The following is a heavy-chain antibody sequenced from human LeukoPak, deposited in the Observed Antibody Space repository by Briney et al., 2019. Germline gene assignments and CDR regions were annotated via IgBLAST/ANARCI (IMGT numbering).Heavy chain of an antibody. D-gene: IGHD3-22*01. CDR3: VRESEYYFDHSASFDY. CDR1: GFTFTAYL. CDR2: MSSDGNAM. Sequence: GGSLRLSCAASGFTFTAYLIHWVRQAPGKGLEWVAGMSSDGNAMFYADSVKGRFTISRDNSKNTLYLQMNSLRAEDTAVYYCVRESEYYFDHSASFDYWGQGTLVTVSS. V-gene: IGHV3-30-3*01. J-gene: IGHJ4*02.